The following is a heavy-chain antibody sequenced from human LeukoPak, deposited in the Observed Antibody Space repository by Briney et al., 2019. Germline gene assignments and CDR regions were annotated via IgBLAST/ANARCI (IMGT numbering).Heavy chain of an antibody. V-gene: IGHV3-43*02. D-gene: IGHD5-24*01. CDR3: STDIRGYGYNSRFDN. Sequence: DPGGSLRLSCAASGFAFDDYAMNWVRQAPGTGLEWVSLISGDGGTTYYADSVKGRFTITRDNSKNSLYLQMNSLRTEDTALYYCSTDIRGYGYNSRFDNWGQGTLVTVSP. CDR1: GFAFDDYA. J-gene: IGHJ4*02. CDR2: ISGDGGTT.